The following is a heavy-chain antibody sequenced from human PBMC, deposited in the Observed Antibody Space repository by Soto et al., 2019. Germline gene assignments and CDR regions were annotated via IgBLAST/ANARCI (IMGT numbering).Heavy chain of an antibody. J-gene: IGHJ6*03. D-gene: IGHD2-2*01. Sequence: GGSLRLSCAASGFTFDDYAMHWVRQAPGKGLKWVSGISWNSGSIGYADSVKGRFTISRDNAKNYLYLQMNSLRAEDTALYYCAKVVPAAMQVGYYYYMDVWGKGTTVTVSS. V-gene: IGHV3-9*01. CDR3: AKVVPAAMQVGYYYYMDV. CDR2: ISWNSGSI. CDR1: GFTFDDYA.